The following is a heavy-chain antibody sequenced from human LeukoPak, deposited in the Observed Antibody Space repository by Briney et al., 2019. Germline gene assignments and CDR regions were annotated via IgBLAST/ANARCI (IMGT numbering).Heavy chain of an antibody. J-gene: IGHJ6*03. D-gene: IGHD2-15*01. CDR3: ARGLDDCSGGSCYSFDYYMDV. CDR2: IYYSGSN. Sequence: SETLSLTCTVSGGSISSGCYYWSWIRQQPGQGLEWIGYIYYSGSNYYNPSLKSRVPISVDTSKNRLSLKLSSVTAADTAVYCCARGLDDCSGGSCYSFDYYMDVWGKGTTVTVSS. V-gene: IGHV4-31*03. CDR1: GGSISSGCYY.